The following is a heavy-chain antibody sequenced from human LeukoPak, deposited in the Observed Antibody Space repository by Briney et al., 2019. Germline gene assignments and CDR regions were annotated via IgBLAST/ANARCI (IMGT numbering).Heavy chain of an antibody. CDR3: ARDAERGFDYSNSLKY. V-gene: IGHV3-33*08. Sequence: GGSLRLSCEASGFTYSHYGMHWVRQAPGKGLEGVAVIWSDGTEKYYSDAVQGRFTISRDNSRNTIYLQMNSLRGEDTAVYYCARDAERGFDYSNSLKYWGQGTLVTVSS. CDR1: GFTYSHYG. D-gene: IGHD4-11*01. J-gene: IGHJ4*02. CDR2: IWSDGTEK.